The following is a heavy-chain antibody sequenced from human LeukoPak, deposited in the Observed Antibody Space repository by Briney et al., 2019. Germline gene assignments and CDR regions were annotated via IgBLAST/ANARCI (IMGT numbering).Heavy chain of an antibody. CDR1: GYTFTSYH. CDR3: AKTPVGMVTLDY. Sequence: ASVKVSCKASGYTFTSYHMHWVRQAPGQGLEWMGIINPSGGSTSYAQKFQGRVTITADKSTSTAYMELSSLRSEDTAVFYCAKTPVGMVTLDYWGQGTLVTVSS. J-gene: IGHJ4*02. D-gene: IGHD5-24*01. V-gene: IGHV1-46*01. CDR2: INPSGGST.